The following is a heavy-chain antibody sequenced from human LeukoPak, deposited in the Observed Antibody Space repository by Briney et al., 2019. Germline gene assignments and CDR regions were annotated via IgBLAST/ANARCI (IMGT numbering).Heavy chain of an antibody. Sequence: GGSLRLSCAASGFTVSSNYMSWVRQAPGKGLEWVSSISSSSSYIYYADSVKGRFTISRDNAKNSLYLQMNSLRAEDTAVYYCARAKGGSGSYPYYFDYWGQGTLVTVSS. CDR2: ISSSSSYI. CDR1: GFTVSSNY. V-gene: IGHV3-21*01. D-gene: IGHD3-10*01. J-gene: IGHJ4*02. CDR3: ARAKGGSGSYPYYFDY.